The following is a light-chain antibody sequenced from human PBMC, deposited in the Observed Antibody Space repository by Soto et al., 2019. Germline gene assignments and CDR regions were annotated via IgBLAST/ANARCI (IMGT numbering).Light chain of an antibody. V-gene: IGKV3-20*01. CDR2: GAS. CDR3: QQHDSSPRT. Sequence: EIVLTQSPGTLSLSPGERATLSCRASQSVSRSFLAWYQQNPGQAPRLLIYGASSRATGIPDRFSGSGSGTDFTLTISRLEPGDFAVYFCQQHDSSPRTFGQGTKVEIK. J-gene: IGKJ1*01. CDR1: QSVSRSF.